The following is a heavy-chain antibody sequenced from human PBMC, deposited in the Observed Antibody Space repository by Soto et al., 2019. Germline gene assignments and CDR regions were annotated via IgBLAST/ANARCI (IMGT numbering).Heavy chain of an antibody. Sequence: GASVKVSCKASGYTFTGYYMHWVLRAPGQGLEWMGWIIPIFGTANYARKFQGRATITADESTSTAYMELSSLRSEDTAVYYCAREMGSSSWYLGDFDYWGQGTPVTVSS. V-gene: IGHV1-69*13. J-gene: IGHJ4*02. CDR3: AREMGSSSWYLGDFDY. D-gene: IGHD6-13*01. CDR2: IIPIFGTA. CDR1: GYTFTGYY.